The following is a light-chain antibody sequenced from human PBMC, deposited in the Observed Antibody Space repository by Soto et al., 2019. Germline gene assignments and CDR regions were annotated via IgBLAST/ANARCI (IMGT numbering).Light chain of an antibody. CDR2: DAS. J-gene: IGKJ4*01. CDR3: QQFRSDPLT. CDR1: QTVRNNY. Sequence: EFVLTQSPGTLSLSPRERATLXXRASQTVRNNYLAWYQQKPGQAPRLXSYDASSRATGIPDRFSGGGSGTDFTLTISRLEPEDFAVYYCQQFRSDPLTFGGGTKVDIK. V-gene: IGKV3-20*01.